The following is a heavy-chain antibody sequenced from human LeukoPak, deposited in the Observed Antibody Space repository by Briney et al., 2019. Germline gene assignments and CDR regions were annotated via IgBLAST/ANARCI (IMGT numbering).Heavy chain of an antibody. CDR1: GFTFTNSA. V-gene: IGHV1-58*02. J-gene: IGHJ4*02. CDR3: AAAPIEMQQRGFDY. CDR2: IVVASGNT. D-gene: IGHD5-24*01. Sequence: ASVKVSCKASGFTFTNSAMQWVRQARGQRLEWRGWIVVASGNTKYAQKFQERVTITRDMSTSTAYMELSSLSPEDTAVYYCAAAPIEMQQRGFDYWGQGTLVTVSS.